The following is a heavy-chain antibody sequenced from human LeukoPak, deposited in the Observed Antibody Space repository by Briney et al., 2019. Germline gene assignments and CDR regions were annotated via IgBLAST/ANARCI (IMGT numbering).Heavy chain of an antibody. V-gene: IGHV3-7*01. CDR1: GFTFSSYW. Sequence: GGSLRLSCAASGFTFSSYWMSWVRQAPGKGREWVANIKQDGSEKYYVDSVKGRFTISRDNAKNSLYLQMNSLRAEDTAVYYCARDYDILTEGDYYYYYMDVWGKGTTVTVSS. D-gene: IGHD3-9*01. CDR3: ARDYDILTEGDYYYYYMDV. J-gene: IGHJ6*03. CDR2: IKQDGSEK.